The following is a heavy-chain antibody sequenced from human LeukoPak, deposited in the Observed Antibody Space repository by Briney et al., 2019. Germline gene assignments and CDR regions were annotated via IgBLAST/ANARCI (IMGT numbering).Heavy chain of an antibody. Sequence: SETLSLTCAVYGGSFRGYYWSWIRQPPGKGLEWIGEINHSGSTNYNPSLKSRVTISVDTSKNQFSLKLSSVTAADTAVYYCARVDTGRYYFDYWGQGTLVTVSS. CDR3: ARVDTGRYYFDY. J-gene: IGHJ4*02. CDR1: GGSFRGYY. D-gene: IGHD5-18*01. V-gene: IGHV4-34*01. CDR2: INHSGST.